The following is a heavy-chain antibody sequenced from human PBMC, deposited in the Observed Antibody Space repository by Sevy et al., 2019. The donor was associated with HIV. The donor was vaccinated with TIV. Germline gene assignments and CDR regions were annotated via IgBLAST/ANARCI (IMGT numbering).Heavy chain of an antibody. J-gene: IGHJ3*02. CDR3: TSSGSSLRDAFDI. CDR1: GFTFSGSA. Sequence: GGSLRLSCAASGFTFSGSAMHWVRQASGKGLEWVGRIRSKANSYATAYAASVKGRFTISRDDSKNTAYLQMNSLKTEDMAVYYCTSSGSSLRDAFDIWGQGTMVTVSS. CDR2: IRSKANSYAT. V-gene: IGHV3-73*01. D-gene: IGHD1-26*01.